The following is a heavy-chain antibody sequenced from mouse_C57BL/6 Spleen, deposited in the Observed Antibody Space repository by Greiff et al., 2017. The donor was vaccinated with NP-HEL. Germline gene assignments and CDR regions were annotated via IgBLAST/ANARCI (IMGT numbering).Heavy chain of an antibody. V-gene: IGHV5-4*01. D-gene: IGHD2-5*01. Sequence: DVMLVESGGGLVKPGGSLKLSCAASGFTFSSYAMSWVRQTPEKRLEWVATISDGGSYTYYPDNVKGRFTISRDNSKNNLYLQMSHLKSEDTAMYYCARDRDYSNLAWFAYWGQGTLVTVSA. J-gene: IGHJ3*01. CDR2: ISDGGSYT. CDR3: ARDRDYSNLAWFAY. CDR1: GFTFSSYA.